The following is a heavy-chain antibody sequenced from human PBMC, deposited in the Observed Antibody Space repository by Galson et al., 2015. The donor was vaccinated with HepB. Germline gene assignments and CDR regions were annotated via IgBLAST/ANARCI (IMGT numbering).Heavy chain of an antibody. CDR3: VRVADVDYGDHSHCDY. J-gene: IGHJ4*02. D-gene: IGHD4-17*01. V-gene: IGHV3-11*06. Sequence: SLRLSCVASGFTFSDYYMSWIRQAPGKGLEWLSYISHNTLYTNYADSVKGRITISRDNARNSLYLQLNSLRAEDTAVYYCVRVADVDYGDHSHCDYWGQGALVTVSS. CDR1: GFTFSDYY. CDR2: ISHNTLYT.